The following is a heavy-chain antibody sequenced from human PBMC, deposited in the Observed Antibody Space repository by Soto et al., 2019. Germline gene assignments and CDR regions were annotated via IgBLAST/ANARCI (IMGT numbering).Heavy chain of an antibody. CDR2: FNPTGDTA. V-gene: IGHV1-46*01. CDR3: ARRGRIVDTGIGSYYYHAMDV. D-gene: IGHD5-18*01. CDR1: GYTFTSYY. Sequence: ASVKVSCKASGYTFTSYYIHWVRQAPGQGLEWMGIFNPTGDTASYAQKLQGRVTMTRDTSTGTAYMELGSLRSEDTAVYYCARRGRIVDTGIGSYYYHAMDVWGEGTTVAVSS. J-gene: IGHJ6*04.